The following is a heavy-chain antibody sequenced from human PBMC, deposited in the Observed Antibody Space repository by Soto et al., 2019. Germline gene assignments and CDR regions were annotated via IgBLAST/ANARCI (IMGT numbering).Heavy chain of an antibody. D-gene: IGHD4-4*01. V-gene: IGHV4-39*01. CDR1: GGSISSSSYY. Sequence: SETLSLTCTVSGGSISSSSYYWGWIRQPPGKGLEWIGSIYYSGSTYYNPSLKSRVTISVDTSKNQFFLKLSSVTAADTAVYYCARHIVDYSNYGRITYYYYYYMDVWGKGTTVTVSS. CDR3: ARHIVDYSNYGRITYYYYYYMDV. J-gene: IGHJ6*03. CDR2: IYYSGST.